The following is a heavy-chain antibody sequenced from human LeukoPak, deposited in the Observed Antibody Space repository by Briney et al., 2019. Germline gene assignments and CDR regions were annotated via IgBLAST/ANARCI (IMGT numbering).Heavy chain of an antibody. D-gene: IGHD2-2*01. V-gene: IGHV3-7*01. CDR2: IKQDGSEK. CDR1: GFTFSSYG. CDR3: ATPQYQPQWGLDV. J-gene: IGHJ6*04. Sequence: PGGSLRLSCAASGFTFSSYGMHWVRQAPGKGLEWVANIKQDGSEKYYVDSVKGRFTISRDNAKNSLYLQMNSLRAEDTAVYYCATPQYQPQWGLDVWGKGTTVTVSS.